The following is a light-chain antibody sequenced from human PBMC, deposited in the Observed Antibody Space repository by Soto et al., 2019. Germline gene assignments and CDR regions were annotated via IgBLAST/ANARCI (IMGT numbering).Light chain of an antibody. CDR1: SNDVGGYNY. J-gene: IGLJ1*01. CDR2: EVT. V-gene: IGLV2-14*01. CDR3: SSYTNINTRACV. Sequence: QSVLTQPRSVSGSPGQSVTISCTGTSNDVGGYNYVSWFQQHPGKAPEVMIYEVTDRPSGVSNRFSGSKSGNTASLTISGLQAEDEAEYYCSSYTNINTRACVFGTGTKLTVL.